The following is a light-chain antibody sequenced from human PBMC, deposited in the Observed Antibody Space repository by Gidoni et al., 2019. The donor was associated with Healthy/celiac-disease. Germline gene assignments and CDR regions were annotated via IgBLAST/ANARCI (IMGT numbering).Light chain of an antibody. Sequence: EIALTQSPATLSLSPGERATLSCRASQSVSSYLAWYQQKPGQAPRLLIYDASNRATGIPARFSGSGSGTDFTLTISSLEPEDFAVYYCQQRSNWPPGLTFXGXTKVXIK. V-gene: IGKV3-11*01. J-gene: IGKJ4*01. CDR2: DAS. CDR3: QQRSNWPPGLT. CDR1: QSVSSY.